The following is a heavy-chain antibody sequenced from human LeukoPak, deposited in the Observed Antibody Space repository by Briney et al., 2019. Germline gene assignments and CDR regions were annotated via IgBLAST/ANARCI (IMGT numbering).Heavy chain of an antibody. CDR3: AKDFATAASDTSY. J-gene: IGHJ4*02. V-gene: IGHV3-23*01. Sequence: GGSLRLSCAASGFTFSSYAMSWVRQAPEKGLEWVSTISGSGGGTYYADSVKGRFTISRDDSKNTLYLQMNSLRAEDTAVYYCAKDFATAASDTSYWGQGTLVTVSS. CDR1: GFTFSSYA. D-gene: IGHD6-13*01. CDR2: ISGSGGGT.